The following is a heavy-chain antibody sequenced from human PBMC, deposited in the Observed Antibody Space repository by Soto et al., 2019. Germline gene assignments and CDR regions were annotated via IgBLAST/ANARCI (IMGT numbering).Heavy chain of an antibody. CDR3: ARAPSGRAGAGRVS. V-gene: IGHV3-33*01. CDR2: IWYGGTNK. J-gene: IGHJ5*02. Sequence: GGSLRLSCDVSGFTFSSYGMHWVRQAPGKGLEWVALIWYGGTNKYYADSVKGRFTISRDNSKNTLYLEMNSLRAEDTAVYYCARAPSGRAGAGRVSWGQGALVTVSS. CDR1: GFTFSSYG. D-gene: IGHD6-13*01.